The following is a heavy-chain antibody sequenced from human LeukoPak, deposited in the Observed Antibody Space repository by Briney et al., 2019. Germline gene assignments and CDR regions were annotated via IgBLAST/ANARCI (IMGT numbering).Heavy chain of an antibody. J-gene: IGHJ3*02. D-gene: IGHD3-22*01. CDR2: VSCSGEST. V-gene: IGHV3-23*01. CDR1: GFTFSSYA. Sequence: PGGSLRLSRAASGFTFSSYAMIWVREAPGKALEWVSSVSCSGESTHYADSVKGRFTISRDNSKSTLFLKMISLRAEDTAVYFCARPHYYDTSGSTADACDIWGQGTMVTVSS. CDR3: ARPHYYDTSGSTADACDI.